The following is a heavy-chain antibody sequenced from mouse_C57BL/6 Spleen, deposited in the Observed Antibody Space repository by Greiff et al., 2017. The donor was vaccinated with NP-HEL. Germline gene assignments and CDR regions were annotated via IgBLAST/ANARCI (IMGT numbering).Heavy chain of an antibody. Sequence: VQLQESGPELVKPGASVKLSCKASGYTFTSYDINWVKQRPGQGLEWIGLIYPRDGSTKYNEKFKGQATLTVDPSSSTAYMELHSLTSEDSAVYFCARKALDYASFAYWGQGTLVTVSA. CDR1: GYTFTSYD. CDR2: IYPRDGST. D-gene: IGHD2-4*01. V-gene: IGHV1-85*01. J-gene: IGHJ3*01. CDR3: ARKALDYASFAY.